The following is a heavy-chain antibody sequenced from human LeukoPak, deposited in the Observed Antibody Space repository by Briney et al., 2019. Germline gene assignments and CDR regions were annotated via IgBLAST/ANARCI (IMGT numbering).Heavy chain of an antibody. D-gene: IGHD3-10*01. V-gene: IGHV3-23*01. CDR3: AIGRPVGEWP. CDR1: GFTFSTYA. CDR2: ISGSGDST. J-gene: IGHJ5*02. Sequence: GGSLRLSCAASGFTFSTYAVNWVRQAPGKGLEGVSTISGSGDSTYYADSVKGRFTISRDNAKNSLYLQMNSLRAEDTAVYYCAIGRPVGEWPWGQGTLVTVSS.